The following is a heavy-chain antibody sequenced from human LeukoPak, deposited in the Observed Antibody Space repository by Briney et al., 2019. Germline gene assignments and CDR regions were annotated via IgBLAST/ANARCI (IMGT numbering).Heavy chain of an antibody. CDR2: VGDSAETT. CDR1: GFTFRKYG. D-gene: IGHD3-3*01. CDR3: VKDSFILEGGVGSDDGFAV. Sequence: GGSLRLSCAASGFTFRKYGMSWVRQAPGKGLEWVSVVGDSAETTHYADSVKGWFFISRDNSKNTVHLQMNSLRAEDTALYYCVKDSFILEGGVGSDDGFAVWGQGTMVTVSS. V-gene: IGHV3-23*01. J-gene: IGHJ3*01.